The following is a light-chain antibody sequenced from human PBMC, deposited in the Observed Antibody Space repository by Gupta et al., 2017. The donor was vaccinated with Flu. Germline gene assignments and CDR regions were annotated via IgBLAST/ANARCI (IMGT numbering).Light chain of an antibody. CDR3: QQYDYSPWT. V-gene: IGKV3-20*01. CDR2: ASS. Sequence: PLSLSPGVRATLTCRARQHLISNSCLAWYQQRPGQAPCLLLYASSIRATGIPDRFSGTGSGTDITLTISRLEPEDFAVYFCQQYDYSPWTFGQGTKVQIK. CDR1: QHLISNSC. J-gene: IGKJ1*01.